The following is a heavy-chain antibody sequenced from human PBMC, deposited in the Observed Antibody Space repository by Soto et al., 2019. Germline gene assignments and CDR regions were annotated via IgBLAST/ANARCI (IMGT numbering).Heavy chain of an antibody. CDR3: AHRRSSGYDDY. CDR2: IYWDDDK. D-gene: IGHD5-12*01. CDR1: GFSLSTTGVG. Sequence: QITLKESGPTLVKPTQTLTLTCTFSGFSLSTTGVGVGWIRQPPGKALEWLALIYWDDDKRYSPSLKRRLTITTDTSKNQVVLTMTNMDPVDTGTYYCAHRRSSGYDDYWGQGTLVTVSS. J-gene: IGHJ4*02. V-gene: IGHV2-5*02.